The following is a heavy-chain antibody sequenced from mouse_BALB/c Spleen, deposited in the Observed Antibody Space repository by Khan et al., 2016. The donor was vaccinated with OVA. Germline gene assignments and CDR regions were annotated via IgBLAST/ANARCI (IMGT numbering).Heavy chain of an antibody. CDR2: INPSNGGT. Sequence: QVRLQHSGAELVKPGASVKLSCKASGYTFTSYYMYWVKQRPGQGLEWIGEINPSNGGTNFNEKFKIKATLTVDKSSSTADMQHSSLTSEDSAVYCGIRGGYGGFAYWGQGTLVTVSA. CDR3: IRGGYGGFAY. J-gene: IGHJ3*01. CDR1: GYTFTSYY. V-gene: IGHV1S81*02. D-gene: IGHD1-2*01.